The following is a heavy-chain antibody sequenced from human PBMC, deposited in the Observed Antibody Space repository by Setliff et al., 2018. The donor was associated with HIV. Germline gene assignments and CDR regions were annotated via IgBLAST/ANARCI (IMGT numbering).Heavy chain of an antibody. V-gene: IGHV1-69*13. CDR2: IIPIFGST. CDR1: GGTFRKYS. CDR3: ARDDHYYDLGSIYSDWYFDL. Sequence: SVKVSCKASGGTFRKYSISWVRQAPGQELEWMGGIIPIFGSTRYAQKFQDRVTITADESTDTVEMQLSSLTSEDTAVYYCARDDHYYDLGSIYSDWYFDLWDRGTQVTVSS. J-gene: IGHJ2*01. D-gene: IGHD3-10*01.